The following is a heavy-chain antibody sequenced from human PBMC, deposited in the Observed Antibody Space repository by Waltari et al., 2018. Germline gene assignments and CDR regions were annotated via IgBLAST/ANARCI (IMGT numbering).Heavy chain of an antibody. CDR1: GYTFTDYY. J-gene: IGHJ4*02. CDR3: ARERIAPETGGVIVKIIDY. D-gene: IGHD3-16*02. CDR2: VDPEDGET. V-gene: IGHV1-69-2*01. Sequence: EVQLVQSGAEVKKPGATVKISCKASGYTFTDYYMHWVQQAPGKGLEWMGRVDPEDGETIYAEKFQGRVTITADTSTDTAYMELSSLRSEDTAVYYCARERIAPETGGVIVKIIDYWGQGTLVTVSS.